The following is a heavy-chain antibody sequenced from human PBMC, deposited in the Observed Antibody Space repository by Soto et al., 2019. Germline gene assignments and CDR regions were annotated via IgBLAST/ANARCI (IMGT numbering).Heavy chain of an antibody. CDR1: GDSVIDYY. CDR3: ARSGYYGFVY. CDR2: IYYTGST. Sequence: SETLSLTCAVSGDSVIDYYWSWIRQPPGKGLEWIGHIYYTGSTNYNPSLRSRVTMSQDTSNNQFSLKLASVTAADTAVYYCARSGYYGFVYWGQGALVTVSS. D-gene: IGHD3-10*01. V-gene: IGHV4-59*02. J-gene: IGHJ4*02.